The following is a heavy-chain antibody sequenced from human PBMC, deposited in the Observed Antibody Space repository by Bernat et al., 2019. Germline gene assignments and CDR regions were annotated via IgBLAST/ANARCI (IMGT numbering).Heavy chain of an antibody. D-gene: IGHD2-21*02. CDR2: IIPIFGTA. CDR3: AREVNVVVTAPSYGMDV. J-gene: IGHJ6*02. Sequence: QLVQAGAEGKKPWSSVKVSWKGFGGPFSRHAISRVRQAPGQGPEWMGGIIPIFGTANYAQKFQGRVTITADESTSTAYMELSSLRSEDTAVYYCAREVNVVVTAPSYGMDVWGQGTTVTVSS. V-gene: IGHV1-69*01. CDR1: GGPFSRHA.